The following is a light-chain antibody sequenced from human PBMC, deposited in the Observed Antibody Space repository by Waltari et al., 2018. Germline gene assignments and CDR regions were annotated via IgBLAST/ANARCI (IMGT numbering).Light chain of an antibody. V-gene: IGKV3-15*01. CDR3: QLFGRSTGT. CDR2: GAS. CDR1: QSISTN. J-gene: IGKJ1*01. Sequence: IVMTQSPATLSVSPGERATLSCKASQSISTNLAWFQEKPGQAPRLLIYGASTRATGVPARFSGSGSGRDYTLTISGLEPEDLAVYYCQLFGRSTGTFGQGTKVEIK.